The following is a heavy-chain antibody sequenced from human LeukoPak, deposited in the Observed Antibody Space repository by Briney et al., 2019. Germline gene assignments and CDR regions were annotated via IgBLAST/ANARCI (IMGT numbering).Heavy chain of an antibody. Sequence: PSETLSLTCTVSGGSVSSGGYSWSWIRQPPGKGLEWIGYIYHSGSTYYNPSLKSRVTISVDRSKNQFSLKLSSVTAADTAVYYCARVSHDTAMVPYAFDIWGQGTMVTVSS. J-gene: IGHJ3*02. CDR2: IYHSGST. CDR1: GGSVSSGGYS. V-gene: IGHV4-30-2*01. CDR3: ARVSHDTAMVPYAFDI. D-gene: IGHD5-18*01.